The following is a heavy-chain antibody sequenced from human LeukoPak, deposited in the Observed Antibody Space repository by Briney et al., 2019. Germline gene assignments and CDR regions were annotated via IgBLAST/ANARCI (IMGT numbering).Heavy chain of an antibody. Sequence: SETLSLTCAVYGGSISSSSYYWGWIRQPPGKGLEWIGSIYYSGSTYYNPSLKSRVTISVDTSKNQFSLKLSSVTAADTAVYYCASDVRYGGNSGLFDYWGQGTLVTVSS. J-gene: IGHJ4*02. CDR1: GGSISSSSYY. D-gene: IGHD4-23*01. CDR3: ASDVRYGGNSGLFDY. V-gene: IGHV4-39*07. CDR2: IYYSGST.